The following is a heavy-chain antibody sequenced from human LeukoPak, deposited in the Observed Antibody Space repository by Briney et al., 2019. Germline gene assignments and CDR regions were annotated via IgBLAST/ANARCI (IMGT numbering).Heavy chain of an antibody. D-gene: IGHD4-23*01. CDR3: ARGEYGGDAFDI. Sequence: PGGSLRLSCAASGFTFSSYAMHWVRQAPGKGLEYVSAISSNGGSTYYANSVKGRFTISRDNSKNTLYLQMGSLRAEDMAVYYCARGEYGGDAFDIWGQGTMVTVSS. CDR2: ISSNGGST. J-gene: IGHJ3*02. CDR1: GFTFSSYA. V-gene: IGHV3-64*01.